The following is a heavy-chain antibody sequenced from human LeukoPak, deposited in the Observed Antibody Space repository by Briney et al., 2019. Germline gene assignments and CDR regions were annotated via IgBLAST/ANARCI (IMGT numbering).Heavy chain of an antibody. CDR2: ISGNGDIT. Sequence: GGSLRLSCAASGFTFSSYAMSWVRQAPEKGLEWVSAISGNGDITYYADTVKGRFSGSRDNSKNSLYLQMNSLRAEDTAVYYCARDLTSGSSWYGDFDYWAREPWSPSPQ. CDR1: GFTFSSYA. D-gene: IGHD6-13*01. CDR3: ARDLTSGSSWYGDFDY. V-gene: IGHV3-23*01. J-gene: IGHJ4*02.